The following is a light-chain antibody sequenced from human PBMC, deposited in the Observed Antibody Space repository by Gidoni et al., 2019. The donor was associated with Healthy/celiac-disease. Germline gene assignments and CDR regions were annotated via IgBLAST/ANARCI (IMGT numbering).Light chain of an antibody. J-gene: IGKJ1*01. CDR2: AAS. Sequence: AIQMTQSPSSLSASVGDRVTITYRASQGIRNDLGWYQQNPGKAPRLLIYAASSLQSWVPSRFSGSGSGTDFTLTISILQPEDFATYYCLQDYNYPLTFGQGTKVEIK. CDR1: QGIRND. CDR3: LQDYNYPLT. V-gene: IGKV1-6*01.